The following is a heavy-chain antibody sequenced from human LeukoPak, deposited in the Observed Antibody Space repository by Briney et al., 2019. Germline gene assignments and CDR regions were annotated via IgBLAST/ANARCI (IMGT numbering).Heavy chain of an antibody. CDR1: GYSISSGYY. J-gene: IGHJ4*02. CDR2: IYHSGST. Sequence: PSETLSLTCTVSGYSISSGYYWGWIRQPPGKGLEWIGSIYHSGSTYYNPSLKSRVTISVDTSKNQFSLKLSSVTAADTAVYYCARAIIAVAGIDYWGQGTLVTVSS. CDR3: ARAIIAVAGIDY. V-gene: IGHV4-38-2*02. D-gene: IGHD6-19*01.